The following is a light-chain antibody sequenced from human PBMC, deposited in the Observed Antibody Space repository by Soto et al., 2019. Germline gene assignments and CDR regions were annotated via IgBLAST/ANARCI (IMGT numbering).Light chain of an antibody. J-gene: IGKJ1*01. Sequence: EIVMTQSPDTLSVSPGERATVSCRASESVSSNLAWYQQKAGQAPRLLIYGASTRATGTPARFSGSGSGTEFTLTISTLQSEDVAIYYCQQYNSWLWTFGQGTKVDIK. V-gene: IGKV3-15*01. CDR3: QQYNSWLWT. CDR2: GAS. CDR1: ESVSSN.